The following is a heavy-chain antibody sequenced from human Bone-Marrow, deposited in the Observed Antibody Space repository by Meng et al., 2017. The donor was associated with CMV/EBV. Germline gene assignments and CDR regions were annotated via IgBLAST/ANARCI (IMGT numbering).Heavy chain of an antibody. D-gene: IGHD2-2*02. CDR3: ARDLEWLGRIVPAAILSGGGFDP. J-gene: IGHJ5*02. Sequence: VCWVRQAPGQVLEWMGGIIPIFGTANYAQKFQGRVTITADKSTSTAYMGLSSLRSEDTAVYYCARDLEWLGRIVPAAILSGGGFDPWGQGTLVTVSS. CDR2: IIPIFGTA. V-gene: IGHV1-69*06.